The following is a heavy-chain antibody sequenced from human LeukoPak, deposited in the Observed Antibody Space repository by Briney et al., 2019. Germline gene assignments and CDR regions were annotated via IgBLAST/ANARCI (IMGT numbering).Heavy chain of an antibody. D-gene: IGHD5-18*01. J-gene: IGHJ4*02. V-gene: IGHV1-2*06. CDR1: GYTFTDFY. Sequence: ASVKVSCKPSGYTFTDFYIHWVRQAPGQGLEYMGRINTHNGGTVYALQFQGRLSMTRDTSISTAYMELQSLRSEDTAVYYCASGYSYGYFDYWGQGTLVTVSS. CDR2: INTHNGGT. CDR3: ASGYSYGYFDY.